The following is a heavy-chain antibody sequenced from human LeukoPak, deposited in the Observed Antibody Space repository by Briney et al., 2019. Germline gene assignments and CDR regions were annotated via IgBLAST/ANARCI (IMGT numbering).Heavy chain of an antibody. V-gene: IGHV4-34*01. D-gene: IGHD1-20*01. CDR2: INHSGST. CDR3: ARAKYKWLQSGTGWFDP. CDR1: GESFSGYY. Sequence: PSETLSLTCAVYGESFSGYYWSWIRQPPGKGLEWIGEINHSGSTNYNPSLKSRVTISVDTSKNQFSLKLSSVTAADTAVYYCARAKYKWLQSGTGWFDPWGQGTLVTVSS. J-gene: IGHJ5*02.